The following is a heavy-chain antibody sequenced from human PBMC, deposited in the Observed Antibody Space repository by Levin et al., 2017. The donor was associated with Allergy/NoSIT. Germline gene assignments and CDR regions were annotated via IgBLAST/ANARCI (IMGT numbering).Heavy chain of an antibody. Sequence: SETLSLTCTVSGGSISSSSYYWGWIRQPPGKGLEWIGNIYYSGGTYYNPSLKSRVTISVDTSKNQFSLKLTSVTAADTAVYYCARPLGCRSAACPHDGFDIWGQGTMVTVSS. CDR3: ARPLGCRSAACPHDGFDI. J-gene: IGHJ3*02. V-gene: IGHV4-39*01. D-gene: IGHD2-2*01. CDR1: GGSISSSSYY. CDR2: IYYSGGT.